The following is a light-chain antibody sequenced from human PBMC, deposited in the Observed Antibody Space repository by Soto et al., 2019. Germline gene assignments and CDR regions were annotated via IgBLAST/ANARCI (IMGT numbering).Light chain of an antibody. CDR1: QSVSSSY. J-gene: IGKJ1*01. Sequence: MTQSPDTLSLSLGGRAILFCSACQSVSSSYLAWYQQKPGQSPRLLIYGESSRATGIPDRFSGSGSGTDFTLTISRLEPEDFAVYYCQPYGSSWTFGQGTKLDIK. CDR3: QPYGSSWT. CDR2: GES. V-gene: IGKV3-20*01.